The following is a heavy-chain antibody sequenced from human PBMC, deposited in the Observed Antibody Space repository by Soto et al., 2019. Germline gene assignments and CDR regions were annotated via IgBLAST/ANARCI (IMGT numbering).Heavy chain of an antibody. CDR3: AKGGAGSIDY. D-gene: IGHD3-10*01. V-gene: IGHV3-23*01. J-gene: IGHJ4*02. CDR1: GFIFNSYA. Sequence: EVQVLESGGGLVQPGGSLRLSCAASGFIFNSYAMSWVRQAPGKGLEWVSAISGSAVGTYYADSVKGRFTISRDNSRNTLYLQMNSLRAEDTAVYYCAKGGAGSIDYWGQGTLVTVSP. CDR2: ISGSAVGT.